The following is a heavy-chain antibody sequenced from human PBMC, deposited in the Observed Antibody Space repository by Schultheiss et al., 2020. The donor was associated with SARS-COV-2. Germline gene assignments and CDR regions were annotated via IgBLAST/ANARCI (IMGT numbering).Heavy chain of an antibody. CDR1: GFTFSSYW. J-gene: IGHJ4*02. CDR2: INGDGSST. CDR3: AKDYYGSGTYPDY. Sequence: GGSLRLSCAASGFTFSSYWMHWVRQAPGKGLEWVSHINGDGSSTSYADSVKGRFTISRDNAKNTLYLQMNSLRAEDTAVYYCAKDYYGSGTYPDYWGQGTLVTVSS. V-gene: IGHV3-74*01. D-gene: IGHD3-10*01.